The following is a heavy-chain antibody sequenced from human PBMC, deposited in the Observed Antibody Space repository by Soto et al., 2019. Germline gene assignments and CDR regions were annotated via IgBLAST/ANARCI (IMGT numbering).Heavy chain of an antibody. J-gene: IGHJ6*02. CDR1: GFNFISYS. D-gene: IGHD6-13*01. V-gene: IGHV3-21*01. Sequence: EVQLVESGGGLVKPGGSLRLSCAASGFNFISYSMNWVRQAPGKGLEWVSSIRRSSSNIYYVDSVKGRFTISRDNAKNSLYLQMISLRAEDTAVYYCAGDLKVAAAGTGYYYYGMDVWGQGTTVTVSS. CDR3: AGDLKVAAAGTGYYYYGMDV. CDR2: IRRSSSNI.